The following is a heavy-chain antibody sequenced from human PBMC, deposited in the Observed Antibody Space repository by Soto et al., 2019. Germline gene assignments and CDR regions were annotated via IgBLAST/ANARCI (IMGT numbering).Heavy chain of an antibody. CDR3: ARGGYSGYDFNFDY. CDR1: RDSVSSNSAA. CDR2: TYYRSKWYN. Sequence: SQTLSLTCAISRDSVSSNSAAWNWIRQSTSRGLEWLGRTYYRSKWYNDYAVSVKSRITINPDTSKNQFSLQLNSVTPEDTAVYYCARGGYSGYDFNFDYWGQGTLVTVSS. D-gene: IGHD5-12*01. J-gene: IGHJ4*02. V-gene: IGHV6-1*01.